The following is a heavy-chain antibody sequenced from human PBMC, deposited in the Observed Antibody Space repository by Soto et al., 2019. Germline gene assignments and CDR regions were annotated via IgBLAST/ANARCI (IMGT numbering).Heavy chain of an antibody. V-gene: IGHV1-18*04. D-gene: IGHD1-7*01. J-gene: IGHJ6*02. CDR3: ARGMETGTTRYYYYGMDV. CDR2: ISAYNGNT. Sequence: ASVKVSCKASGYTFTSYGISWVRQAPGQGLEWMGWISAYNGNTNYAQKLQGRVTMTTDTSTSTAYMELRSLSSDDTAVYYCARGMETGTTRYYYYGMDVWGQGTTVTVSS. CDR1: GYTFTSYG.